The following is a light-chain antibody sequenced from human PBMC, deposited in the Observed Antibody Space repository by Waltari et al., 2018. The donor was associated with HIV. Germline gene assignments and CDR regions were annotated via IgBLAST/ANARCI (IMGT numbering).Light chain of an antibody. V-gene: IGLV7-46*01. J-gene: IGLJ2*01. CDR2: DTT. Sequence: AIVTPEPSLTVSPGGTVTLPCGSSTGVVPSGQWPYWFQQKPGQAPRPLIYDTTNKHSWTPARFSGSLLGGKAVLTLSGAQPEDEADYYCSLSFGGAAVFGGGTHVTVL. CDR3: SLSFGGAAV. CDR1: TGVVPSGQW.